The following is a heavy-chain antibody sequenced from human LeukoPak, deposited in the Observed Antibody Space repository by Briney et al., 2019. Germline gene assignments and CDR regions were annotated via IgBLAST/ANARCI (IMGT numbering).Heavy chain of an antibody. Sequence: SETLSLTCAVYGGSFSGYYWSWIRQPPGKGLEWIGEINHSGSTNYTPSLKSRVTMSVDTSKHQFSLKLSSVTAADTAVYYCARGQSSTSGWFDPWGQGPLVTVSS. CDR1: GGSFSGYY. CDR2: INHSGST. J-gene: IGHJ5*02. V-gene: IGHV4-34*01. CDR3: ARGQSSTSGWFDP. D-gene: IGHD2-2*01.